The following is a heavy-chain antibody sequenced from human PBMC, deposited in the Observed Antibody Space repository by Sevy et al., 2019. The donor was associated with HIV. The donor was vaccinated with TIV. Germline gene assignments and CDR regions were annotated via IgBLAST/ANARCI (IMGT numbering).Heavy chain of an antibody. CDR2: VSRNGGTP. J-gene: IGHJ4*02. Sequence: GGSLRLSCAGSGLTFGGYMMNWVRQAPGRGLEWVARVSRNGGTPEYGDSAKGRFTISRDNSKNTVYLQLKELRAEDTALYYCLKEGRDDFNPYLDFWGQRILVTVSS. CDR3: LKEGRDDFNPYLDF. CDR1: GLTFGGYM. D-gene: IGHD3-10*01. V-gene: IGHV3-23*01.